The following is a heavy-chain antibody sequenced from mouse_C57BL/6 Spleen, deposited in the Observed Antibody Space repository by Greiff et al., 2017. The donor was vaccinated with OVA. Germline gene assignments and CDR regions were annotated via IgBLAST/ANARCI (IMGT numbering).Heavy chain of an antibody. Sequence: EVQRVESGPELVKPGASVKIPCKASGYTFTDYNMDWVKQSHGKSLEWIGDINPNNGGTIYNQKFKGKATLTVDKASSTAYMELRSLTSEDTAVYYCARSAYWAYFDYWGQGTTLTVSS. V-gene: IGHV1-18*01. J-gene: IGHJ2*01. CDR3: ARSAYWAYFDY. D-gene: IGHD2-10*01. CDR1: GYTFTDYN. CDR2: INPNNGGT.